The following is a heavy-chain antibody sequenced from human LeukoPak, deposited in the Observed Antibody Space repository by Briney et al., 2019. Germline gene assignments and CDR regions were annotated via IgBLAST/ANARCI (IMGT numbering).Heavy chain of an antibody. CDR3: GSNLIKVLHAFDI. J-gene: IGHJ3*02. CDR2: IKQDGSEK. CDR1: GFTFSSYW. Sequence: GGSLRLSCAASGFTFSSYWMSWVRQAPGKGLEWVANIKQDGSEKYYVDSVKGRFTISRDNAKNSLYLQMNSLRAEDTAVYYCGSNLIKVLHAFDIWGQGTVVTVSS. D-gene: IGHD1-1*01. V-gene: IGHV3-7*01.